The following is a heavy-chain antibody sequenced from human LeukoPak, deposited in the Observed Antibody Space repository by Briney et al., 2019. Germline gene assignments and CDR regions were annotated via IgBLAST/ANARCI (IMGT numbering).Heavy chain of an antibody. CDR2: IWSDGSNK. J-gene: IGHJ4*02. CDR1: GLTFTDYG. D-gene: IGHD3-10*01. Sequence: GGSLRLSCEASGLTFTDYGIHWVRRAPGKGLEWVAVIWSDGSNKYYADSVKGRFTISRDNSRKTLYLQMNSLRVEDTAVYYCVRASGSFDYWGQGTLVTVSS. V-gene: IGHV3-33*01. CDR3: VRASGSFDY.